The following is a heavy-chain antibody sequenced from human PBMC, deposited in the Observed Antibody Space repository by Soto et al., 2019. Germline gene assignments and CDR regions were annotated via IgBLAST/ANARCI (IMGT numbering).Heavy chain of an antibody. V-gene: IGHV3-30*18. Sequence: PGGSLRLSCAASGFTFSSYGMHWVRQAPGKGLEWVAVISYDGSNKYYADSVKGRFTISRDNSKNTLYLQMNSLRAEDTAVYYCAKDTGIAARGGAIPWFDPWGQGTLVTVSS. D-gene: IGHD6-6*01. CDR1: GFTFSSYG. J-gene: IGHJ5*02. CDR2: ISYDGSNK. CDR3: AKDTGIAARGGAIPWFDP.